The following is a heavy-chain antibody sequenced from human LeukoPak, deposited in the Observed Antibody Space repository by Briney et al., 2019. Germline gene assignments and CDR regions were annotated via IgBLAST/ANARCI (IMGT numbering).Heavy chain of an antibody. CDR1: GSTFSNYW. Sequence: GGSLRLSCAASGSTFSNYWMNWVRQAPGKGLEWVANIKQEGSDKNYVGSVRGRFTISRDNAKNLLYLLMHSLRVEDTAVYYCARSGSNGEDYCGQGTLVTVSS. J-gene: IGHJ4*02. CDR3: ARSGSNGEDY. D-gene: IGHD5-24*01. V-gene: IGHV3-7*01. CDR2: IKQEGSDK.